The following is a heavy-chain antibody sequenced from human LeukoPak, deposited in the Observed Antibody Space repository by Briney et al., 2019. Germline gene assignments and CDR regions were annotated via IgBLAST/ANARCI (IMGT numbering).Heavy chain of an antibody. D-gene: IGHD6-6*01. Sequence: SETLSLTCTVSGGSISSYYWSWIRQPPGKGLEWIGYIYYSGSTNYNPSLKSRVTISVDTSKNQFSLKLSSMTAADTAVYYCARVVVRNWFDPWGQGTLVTVSS. J-gene: IGHJ5*02. CDR3: ARVVVRNWFDP. CDR2: IYYSGST. V-gene: IGHV4-59*01. CDR1: GGSISSYY.